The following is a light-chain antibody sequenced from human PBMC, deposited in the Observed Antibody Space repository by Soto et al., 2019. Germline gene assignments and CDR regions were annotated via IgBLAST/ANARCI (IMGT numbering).Light chain of an antibody. CDR3: QRYATYSPT. CDR1: QSIITH. J-gene: IGKJ1*01. V-gene: IGKV1-5*01. Sequence: DIQMTQSPYSLSASVGDIVAITCLASQSIITHLSWYQQKPGKAPKLLIYDASTLQSGVPSSFSGSGSGTEFTLTISSLQPDDFATYYCQRYATYSPTFGQGTKVDIK. CDR2: DAS.